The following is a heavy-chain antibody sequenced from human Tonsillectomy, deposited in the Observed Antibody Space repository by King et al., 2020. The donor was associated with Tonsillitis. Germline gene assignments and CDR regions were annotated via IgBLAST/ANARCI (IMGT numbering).Heavy chain of an antibody. V-gene: IGHV4-4*02. D-gene: IGHD2-15*01. J-gene: IGHJ6*03. Sequence: QLQESGPGLVKPSGTLSLTCAVSGGSISSSNWWSCVRQPPGKGLDGIGEIYHSGNTNYNPSPKRRVTTSVDKSKNQFSLKVSSVTAADTAVYYCARKVVVPATRGYYYMDVWGKGTTVTVSS. CDR1: GGSISSSNW. CDR3: ARKVVVPATRGYYYMDV. CDR2: IYHSGNT.